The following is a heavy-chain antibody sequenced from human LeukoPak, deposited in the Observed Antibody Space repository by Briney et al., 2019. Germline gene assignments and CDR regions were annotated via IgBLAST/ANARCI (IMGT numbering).Heavy chain of an antibody. J-gene: IGHJ6*02. CDR2: IIPILGIA. Sequence: SVKVSCKAYGGTFSSYAMSWVRQAPGQGLEWMGRIIPILGIANYAQQFQGRVTITADKSTSTAYMELSSLRSEDTAVYYCASGSEQWLLPNYYYSGMDVWGQGTTVTVSS. D-gene: IGHD6-19*01. V-gene: IGHV1-69*04. CDR3: ASGSEQWLLPNYYYSGMDV. CDR1: GGTFSSYA.